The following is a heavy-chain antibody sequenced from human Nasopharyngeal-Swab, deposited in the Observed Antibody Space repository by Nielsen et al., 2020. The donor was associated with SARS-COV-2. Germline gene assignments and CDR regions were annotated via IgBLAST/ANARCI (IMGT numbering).Heavy chain of an antibody. V-gene: IGHV3-11*05. CDR3: ARDRLEWLLSYYYYGMDV. J-gene: IGHJ6*02. CDR2: ISSSSSYT. CDR1: GFTFSDYY. Sequence: GESLKISCAASGFTFSDYYMSWIRQATGKGLEWVSYISSSSSYTNYADSVKGRFTISRDNAKNSLYLQMNSLRAEDTAVYYCARDRLEWLLSYYYYGMDVWGQGTTVTVSS. D-gene: IGHD3-3*01.